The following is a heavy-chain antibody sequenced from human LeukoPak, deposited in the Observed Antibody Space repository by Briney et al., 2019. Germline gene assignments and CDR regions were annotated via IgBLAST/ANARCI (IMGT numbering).Heavy chain of an antibody. Sequence: GSLRLSCAASGFTVSSNYMSWVRQAPGKGLEWIGNIYYSGSTYYNPSLKSRVTISLDTSKNQFSLKLSSVTAADTAVYYCATAGGYSYERAFDIWGQGTMVTVSS. J-gene: IGHJ3*02. CDR2: IYYSGST. D-gene: IGHD5-18*01. CDR3: ATAGGYSYERAFDI. V-gene: IGHV4-59*02. CDR1: GFTVSSNY.